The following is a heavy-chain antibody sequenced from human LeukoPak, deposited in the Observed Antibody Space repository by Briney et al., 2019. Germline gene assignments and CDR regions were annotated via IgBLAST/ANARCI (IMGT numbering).Heavy chain of an antibody. V-gene: IGHV4-59*08. D-gene: IGHD1-14*01. CDR2: IYYGGNT. CDR3: ARVYGGTDAFDV. J-gene: IGHJ3*01. CDR1: RGSLSTFY. Sequence: PSETLSLTSTVSRGSLSTFYWSWLRQPPGKGLEWIVYIYYGGNTNYNPSLQSRLTISADTSKNQFSLKLTSVTAADTAVYYCARVYGGTDAFDVWGPGTMVTVS.